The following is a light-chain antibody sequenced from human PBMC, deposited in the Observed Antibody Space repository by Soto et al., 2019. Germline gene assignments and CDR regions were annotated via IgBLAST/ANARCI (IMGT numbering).Light chain of an antibody. J-gene: IGKJ2*01. V-gene: IGKV2-28*01. CDR3: MQYTHLPHT. Sequence: DIVMTQSPLSLPVTPGEPASISCRSSQNLLHSDGYNYLDWYLQKPGQSPQLLIYLGSYRASGVPDRFSGSGSGTDFRLKISRVEAEDVGTYYCMQYTHLPHTFCQVTKVDIK. CDR2: LGS. CDR1: QNLLHSDGYNY.